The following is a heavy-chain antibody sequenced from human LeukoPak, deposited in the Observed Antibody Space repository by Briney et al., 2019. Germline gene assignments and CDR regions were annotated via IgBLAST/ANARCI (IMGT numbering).Heavy chain of an antibody. CDR3: ARRYYDFWSGYYPAAFDI. CDR2: IYHSGST. J-gene: IGHJ3*02. Sequence: SETLSLTCAVSGYSISSGYYWGWIRPPPGKGLEWMGSIYHSGSTYYNPSLMSRVTISVDTSKNQFSLKLSSVTAADTAVYYCARRYYDFWSGYYPAAFDIWGQGTMVTVSS. V-gene: IGHV4-38-2*01. CDR1: GYSISSGYY. D-gene: IGHD3-3*01.